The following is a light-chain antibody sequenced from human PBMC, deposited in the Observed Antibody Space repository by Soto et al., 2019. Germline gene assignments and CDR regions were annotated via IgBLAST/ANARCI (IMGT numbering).Light chain of an antibody. J-gene: IGLJ1*01. CDR3: SSYAGSTPYV. Sequence: QSVLAQPPSASGSPGQSVTISCTGTSSDVGGYNYVSWYQQHPGKAPKLMIYEVTKRPSGVPDRFSGSKSGNTASLTVSGLQAEDEADYYCSSYAGSTPYVFGTGTKATVL. V-gene: IGLV2-8*01. CDR2: EVT. CDR1: SSDVGGYNY.